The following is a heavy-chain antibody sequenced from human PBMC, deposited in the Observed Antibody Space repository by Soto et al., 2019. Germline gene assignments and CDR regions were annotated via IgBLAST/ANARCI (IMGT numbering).Heavy chain of an antibody. V-gene: IGHV3-23*01. CDR2: ISGSGGST. CDR1: GFTFSSYA. J-gene: IGHJ4*02. Sequence: GGSLRLSCAASGFTFSSYAMSWVRQAPGKGLEWVSAISGSGGSTFYADSVKGRFTISRDNSKNTLYLQMNSLRAEDAAVYYCATLPQKGLPFYFDYWGQGTLVTVSS. CDR3: ATLPQKGLPFYFDY. D-gene: IGHD5-12*01.